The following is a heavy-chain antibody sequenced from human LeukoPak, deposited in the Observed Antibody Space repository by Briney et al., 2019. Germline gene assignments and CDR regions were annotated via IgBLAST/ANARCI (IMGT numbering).Heavy chain of an antibody. J-gene: IGHJ4*02. Sequence: SQTLSLTCTVSGDSISSGGYYWSWIRQHPGKGLEWIGYINYSGSTYYNPSLKSRLTISVDTSKNQFSLKLSSVTAADTAVYYCARAYHYYDTSGSLDYWGQGTLVXVS. CDR1: GDSISSGGYY. D-gene: IGHD3-22*01. CDR2: INYSGST. CDR3: ARAYHYYDTSGSLDY. V-gene: IGHV4-31*03.